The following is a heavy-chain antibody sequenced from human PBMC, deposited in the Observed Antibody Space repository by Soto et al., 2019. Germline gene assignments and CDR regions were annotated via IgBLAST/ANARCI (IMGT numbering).Heavy chain of an antibody. D-gene: IGHD2-15*01. CDR2: VIPILGTP. V-gene: IGHV1-69*01. J-gene: IGHJ6*02. CDR1: GGTFSTYA. Sequence: QVQLVQSGAEVKKPGSSVKVSCKAPGGTFSTYAISWVRQAPGQGLEWMGGVIPILGTPKYAQKVQGRVTITADESTSTCYMELRSLRSEDTAVYYCARSQGGSSSLDIYYYYYYGMDVWGQGTTVTVSS. CDR3: ARSQGGSSSLDIYYYYYYGMDV.